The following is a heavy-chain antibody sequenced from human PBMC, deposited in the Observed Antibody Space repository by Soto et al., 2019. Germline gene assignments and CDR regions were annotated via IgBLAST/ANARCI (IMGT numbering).Heavy chain of an antibody. CDR1: GFTFSSYA. Sequence: GGSLRLSCAASGFTFSSYAMHWVRQAPGKGLEWVAVISYDGSNKYYADSVKGRFTISRDNSKNTLYLQMNSLRAEDTAVYYCARVIAVRVSPYYYGMDVWGQGTTVTVSS. CDR3: ARVIAVRVSPYYYGMDV. CDR2: ISYDGSNK. D-gene: IGHD6-6*01. V-gene: IGHV3-30*04. J-gene: IGHJ6*02.